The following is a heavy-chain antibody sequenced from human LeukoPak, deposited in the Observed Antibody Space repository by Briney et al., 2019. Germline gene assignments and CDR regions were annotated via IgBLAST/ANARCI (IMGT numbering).Heavy chain of an antibody. J-gene: IGHJ6*03. CDR2: ISGSGGST. D-gene: IGHD3-10*01. CDR1: GFTFSSYG. Sequence: GGSLRLSCAASGFTFSSYGMSWVRQAPGKGLEWVSAISGSGGSTYFADSVKGRSTISRDNSKNTLYLQMNSLRAEDTAVYYCAKEGLLWFGENYYYYMDVWGKGTTVTISS. CDR3: AKEGLLWFGENYYYYMDV. V-gene: IGHV3-23*01.